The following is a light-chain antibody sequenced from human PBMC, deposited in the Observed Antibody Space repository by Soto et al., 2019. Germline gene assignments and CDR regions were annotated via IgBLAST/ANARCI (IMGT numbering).Light chain of an antibody. J-gene: IGKJ1*01. Sequence: EIGMTQSPATLSVSPGETVTLSCRASQTISKNLAWYQQKPGQAPRLLIYDASTRATDIPDRFSGSGSGTEFTLTISSLKSEDFAVYYCQQYHDWPPWTFGQGTKVDIK. CDR1: QTISKN. CDR2: DAS. V-gene: IGKV3-15*01. CDR3: QQYHDWPPWT.